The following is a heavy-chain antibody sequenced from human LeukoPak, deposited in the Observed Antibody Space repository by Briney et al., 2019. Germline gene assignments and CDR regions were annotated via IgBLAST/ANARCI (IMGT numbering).Heavy chain of an antibody. CDR1: GGSLSSSSYY. J-gene: IGHJ5*01. V-gene: IGHV4-39*07. Sequence: PSETLSLTCTVSGGSLSSSSYYWGWIRQPPGKGLEWIGSIYYSGSTYYDPSLKSRVTISVDTSKNPLSLRVNSATAADTAVYYCARGGQGVPAARRFKGGNWFDSWGQGTLVTVFS. CDR2: IYYSGST. CDR3: ARGGQGVPAARRFKGGNWFDS. D-gene: IGHD2-2*01.